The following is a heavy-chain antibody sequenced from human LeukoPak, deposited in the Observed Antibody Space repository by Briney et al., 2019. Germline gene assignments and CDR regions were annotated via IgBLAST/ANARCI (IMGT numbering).Heavy chain of an antibody. D-gene: IGHD5-24*01. CDR2: IDYSGST. J-gene: IGHJ4*02. V-gene: IGHV4-31*03. Sequence: SETLSLTCTVSGGSISSGGYYWSWIRQHPGKGLEWIGYIDYSGSTYYNPSLKSRVTILVDTSKNQFSLKLGSVTAADTAVYYCARGDRDPYFDYWGQGSLVTVSS. CDR1: GGSISSGGYY. CDR3: ARGDRDPYFDY.